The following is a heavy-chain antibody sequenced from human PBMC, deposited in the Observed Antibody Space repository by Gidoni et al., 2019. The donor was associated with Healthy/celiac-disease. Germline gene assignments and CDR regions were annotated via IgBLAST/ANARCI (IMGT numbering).Heavy chain of an antibody. V-gene: IGHV1-69*01. D-gene: IGHD2-2*01. CDR1: GGTFSSYA. CDR3: ARNPLGYCSSTGCYEKIGYFDY. CDR2: IIPIFGTA. J-gene: IGHJ4*02. Sequence: SVKVSCKASGGTFSSYAISWVRQAPGQGLEWMGGIIPIFGTANYAQKFQGRVTITADEYTSSAYMELRSLRSEDPAVYYCARNPLGYCSSTGCYEKIGYFDYWGQGTLITVSS.